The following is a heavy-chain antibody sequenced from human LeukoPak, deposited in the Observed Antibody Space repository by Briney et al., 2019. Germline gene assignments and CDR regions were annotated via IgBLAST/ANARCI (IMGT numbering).Heavy chain of an antibody. V-gene: IGHV4-4*07. Sequence: SETLSLTCAVSGDSFSTYYWTWIRQPAGKGLEWIGRIYTSGSTNYNPSLKSRVTMSIDTSKKQFSLKLTSVTAADMAVYYCARDLGYDSSGYHYWGQGTLVTVSS. CDR1: GDSFSTYY. D-gene: IGHD3-22*01. CDR3: ARDLGYDSSGYHY. CDR2: IYTSGST. J-gene: IGHJ4*02.